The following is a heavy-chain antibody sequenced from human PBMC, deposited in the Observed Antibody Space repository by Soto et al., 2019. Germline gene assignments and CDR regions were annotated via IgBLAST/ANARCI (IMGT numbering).Heavy chain of an antibody. CDR1: GFTFTDHY. CDR2: MSPSGSGI. J-gene: IGHJ4*02. Sequence: QVRLVESGGGLVKPGGSLRLSFVASGFTFTDHYMSWIRQAPGKGLEWIAYMSPSGSGISYADSAKGRFTISRDNARNTVYLQMNTLRAEDTAVYYCARTARLVDYWGQGTLVTVSS. V-gene: IGHV3-11*01. CDR3: ARTARLVDY.